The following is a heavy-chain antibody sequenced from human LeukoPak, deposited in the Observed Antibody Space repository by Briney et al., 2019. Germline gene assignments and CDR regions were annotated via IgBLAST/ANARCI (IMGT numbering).Heavy chain of an antibody. CDR3: ARLDGGGYFDY. CDR2: IYSGGST. D-gene: IGHD4-23*01. V-gene: IGHV3-66*04. Sequence: GGSLRLSCAASGFTVSSNYMSWVRQAPGKGLEWVSVIYSGGSTYYADSVKGRFTISRDNAKNSLYLQMNSLRAEDTAVYYCARLDGGGYFDYWGQGTLVTVSS. J-gene: IGHJ4*02. CDR1: GFTVSSNY.